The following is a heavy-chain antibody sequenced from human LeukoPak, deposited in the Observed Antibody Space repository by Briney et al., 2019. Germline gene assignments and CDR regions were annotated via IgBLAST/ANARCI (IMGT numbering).Heavy chain of an antibody. CDR3: AKIVEIAAAGTYFDY. V-gene: IGHV3-23*01. D-gene: IGHD6-13*01. Sequence: LPGGSLRLSCAASGFTFSSYAMSWVRRAPGKGLEWVSAISGSGGSTYYADSVKGRFTISRDNSKTTLYLQMNSLRAEDTAVYYCAKIVEIAAAGTYFDYWGQGTLVTVSS. J-gene: IGHJ4*02. CDR1: GFTFSSYA. CDR2: ISGSGGST.